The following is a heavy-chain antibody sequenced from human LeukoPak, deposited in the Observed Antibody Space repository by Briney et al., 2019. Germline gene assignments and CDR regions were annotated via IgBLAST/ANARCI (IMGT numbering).Heavy chain of an antibody. CDR1: GFTFSDYY. CDR3: ARALITMVRGAYSPYYFDY. Sequence: GGSLRLSCAASGFTFSDYYMSWIRQAPGKALEWVSYISSSGSTIYYADSVKSRFTISRDNAKNSLYLQMNSLRAEDTAVYYCARALITMVRGAYSPYYFDYWGQGTLVTVSS. J-gene: IGHJ4*02. V-gene: IGHV3-11*01. D-gene: IGHD3-10*01. CDR2: ISSSGSTI.